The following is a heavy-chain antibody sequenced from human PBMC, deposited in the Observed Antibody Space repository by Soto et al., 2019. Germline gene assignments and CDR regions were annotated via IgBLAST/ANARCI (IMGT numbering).Heavy chain of an antibody. J-gene: IGHJ6*02. Sequence: QVQLVQSGAEVKKPWSSVKVSCKASGGTFSSYAISWVRQAPGQGLEWMGGIIPIFGTANYAQKFQGRVTITADESTSTAYMELSSLRSEDTAVYYCALYYDFWSGYFPGMDVWGQGTTVTVSS. CDR2: IIPIFGTA. V-gene: IGHV1-69*01. D-gene: IGHD3-3*01. CDR3: ALYYDFWSGYFPGMDV. CDR1: GGTFSSYA.